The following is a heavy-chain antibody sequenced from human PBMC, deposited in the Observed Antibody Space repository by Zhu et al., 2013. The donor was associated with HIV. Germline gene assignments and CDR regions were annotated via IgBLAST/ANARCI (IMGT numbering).Heavy chain of an antibody. Sequence: SWVRQAPGQGLEWMGGIIPIFGTANYAQKFQGRVTITADKSTSTAYMELSSLRSEDTAVYYCARERYSSGCYDYWGQGNPGHRLL. V-gene: IGHV1-69*06. J-gene: IGHJ4*02. D-gene: IGHD6-19*01. CDR2: IIPIFGTA. CDR3: ARERYSSGCYDY.